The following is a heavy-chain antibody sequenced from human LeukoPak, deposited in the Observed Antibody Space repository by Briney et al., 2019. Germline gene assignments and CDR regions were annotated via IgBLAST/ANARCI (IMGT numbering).Heavy chain of an antibody. D-gene: IGHD3-16*02. CDR2: MNPNRGNT. CDR1: GYTFTSYD. Sequence: GASVKVSFKASGYTFTSYDINWVRQATGQGPAWVGWMNPNRGNTGYAQKFRGRVSITRNTSISTAFMELSSLVSEDTAVYYRARLAELSSDDYWGQGTLVTVSS. V-gene: IGHV1-8*03. CDR3: ARLAELSSDDY. J-gene: IGHJ4*02.